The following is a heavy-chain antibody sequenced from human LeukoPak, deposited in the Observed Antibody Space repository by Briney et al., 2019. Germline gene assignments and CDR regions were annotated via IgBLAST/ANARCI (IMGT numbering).Heavy chain of an antibody. D-gene: IGHD5-12*01. Sequence: SETLSLTCTVSRGSISNNNYYWGWIRQPPGKGLEWFGSIYYSGRTYYNPSLKSRATMSVDTSTNQFSLKLTSVSAADTAVYYCARHASGLAPYAFDNWGQGTMVTVSS. CDR2: IYYSGRT. J-gene: IGHJ3*02. CDR1: RGSISNNNYY. CDR3: ARHASGLAPYAFDN. V-gene: IGHV4-39*01.